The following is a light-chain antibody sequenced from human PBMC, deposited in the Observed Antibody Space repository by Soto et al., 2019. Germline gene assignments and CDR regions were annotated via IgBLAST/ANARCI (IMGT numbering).Light chain of an antibody. CDR2: QDT. CDR3: QAWVTTTGGV. CDR1: KLGQKY. V-gene: IGLV3-1*01. Sequence: SYELTQPPSVSVSPGQTASITCCGDKLGQKYVWWYQQKPGQSPILVIYQDTKRPSGIPKRFSGSNSGNTATLTISGTQSTDEADYYCQAWVTTTGGVFGGGTKVTVL. J-gene: IGLJ3*02.